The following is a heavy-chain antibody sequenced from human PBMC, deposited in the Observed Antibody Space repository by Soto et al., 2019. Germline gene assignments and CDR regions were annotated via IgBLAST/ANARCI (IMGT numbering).Heavy chain of an antibody. CDR2: FDPEDGET. Sequence: ASVKVSCKASGYTFTSYGISWVRQAPGQGLEWMGGFDPEDGETIYAQKFQGRVTMTEDTSTDTAYMELSSLRSEDTAVYYCATVRNYYDSSGYTYYFDYWGQGTLVTVSS. CDR1: GYTFTSYG. D-gene: IGHD3-22*01. V-gene: IGHV1-24*01. CDR3: ATVRNYYDSSGYTYYFDY. J-gene: IGHJ4*02.